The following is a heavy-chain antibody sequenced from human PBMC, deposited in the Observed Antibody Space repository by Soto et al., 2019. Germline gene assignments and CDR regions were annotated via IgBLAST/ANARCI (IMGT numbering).Heavy chain of an antibody. CDR3: ARTERMIVVVRN. CDR1: GGSISSGGYY. CDR2: IYYSGST. Sequence: QVQLQESGPGLVKPTQTLSLTCPVSGGSISSGGYYRSWIRQPPGKDLEWIGYIYYSGSTYYIPSLKSRVTIAADTSKSHVSLKVSSVTAGDTAVYYCARTERMIVVVRNWGQGTLVTVSS. D-gene: IGHD3-22*01. J-gene: IGHJ4*02. V-gene: IGHV4-31*03.